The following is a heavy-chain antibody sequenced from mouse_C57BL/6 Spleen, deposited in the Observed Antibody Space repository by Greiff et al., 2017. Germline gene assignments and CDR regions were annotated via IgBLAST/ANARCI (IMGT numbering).Heavy chain of an antibody. CDR3: ASSYYGSSYYAMDY. Sequence: EVQLQQSGPELVKPGASVKMSCKASGYTFTDYNMHWVKQSHGKSLEWIGYINPNNGGTSYNQKFKGKATLTVNKSSSTAYMELRSLTSEDSAVYYCASSYYGSSYYAMDYWGQGTSVTVSS. CDR1: GYTFTDYN. V-gene: IGHV1-22*01. D-gene: IGHD1-1*01. J-gene: IGHJ4*01. CDR2: INPNNGGT.